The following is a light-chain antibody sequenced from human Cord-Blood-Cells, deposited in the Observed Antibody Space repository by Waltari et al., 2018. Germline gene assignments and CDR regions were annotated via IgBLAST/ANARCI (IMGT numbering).Light chain of an antibody. CDR1: NIGSKS. CDR2: YDS. J-gene: IGLJ1*01. Sequence: SYVLTQPPSVSVAPGKTARITCGGNNIGSKSVHWYQQKPGQAPVLVIYYDSDRHSGIPERFAGSNAGNTATLTISRVEAEDEADYYCQVWDSSSDHVFGTGTKVTVL. V-gene: IGLV3-21*04. CDR3: QVWDSSSDHV.